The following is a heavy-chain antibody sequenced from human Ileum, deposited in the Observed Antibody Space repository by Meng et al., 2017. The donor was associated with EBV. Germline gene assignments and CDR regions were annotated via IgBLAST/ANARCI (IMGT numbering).Heavy chain of an antibody. V-gene: IGHV4-4*02. D-gene: IGHD6-19*01. CDR3: ARVGQWLPIEY. J-gene: IGHJ4*02. Sequence: QVLRQESGPGLVKPSGTLSLTCAVSGGSISSSNWWSWVRQPPGKGLEWIGEIYHSGSTNYNPSLKSRVTMSVDKSKNQFSLNLSSVTAADTAVYYCARVGQWLPIEYWGQGTLVTVSS. CDR2: IYHSGST. CDR1: GGSISSSNW.